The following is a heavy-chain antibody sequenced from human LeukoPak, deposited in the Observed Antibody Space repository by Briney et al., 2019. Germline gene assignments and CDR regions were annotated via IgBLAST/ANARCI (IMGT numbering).Heavy chain of an antibody. CDR3: ARGRGDYSSSWSTSNWFDP. CDR1: GGSISSYY. D-gene: IGHD6-13*01. CDR2: INHSGST. Sequence: SETLSLTCTVSGGSISSYYWNWIRQPPGKGLEWIGEINHSGSTNYNPSLKSRVTISVDTSKNQFSLKLSSVTAADTAVYYCARGRGDYSSSWSTSNWFDPWGQGTLVTVSS. J-gene: IGHJ5*02. V-gene: IGHV4-34*01.